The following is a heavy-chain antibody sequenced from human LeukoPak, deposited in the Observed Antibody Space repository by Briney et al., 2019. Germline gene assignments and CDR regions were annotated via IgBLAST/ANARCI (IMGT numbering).Heavy chain of an antibody. CDR2: IVVGSGNT. CDR3: AADRDGDYVFDY. V-gene: IGHV1-58*02. D-gene: IGHD4-17*01. Sequence: GASVKVSCKASGFTFTSSAMQWVRQARGQRREWIGWIVVGSGNTNYAQKFQERVTITRDMSTSTAYMELSSLRSEDTAVYYCAADRDGDYVFDYWGQGTLVTVSS. J-gene: IGHJ4*02. CDR1: GFTFTSSA.